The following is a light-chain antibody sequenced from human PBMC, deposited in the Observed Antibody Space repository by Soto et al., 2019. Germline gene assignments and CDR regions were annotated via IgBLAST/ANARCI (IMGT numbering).Light chain of an antibody. J-gene: IGKJ1*01. CDR2: GAS. CDR3: QHYGSSWT. Sequence: ELVLTQSPGTLYLSPGERATLSCRASQSVSSSYLAWYQQKAGQAPRLLIYGASNRATGIPDRFSGSGSGTDFLLTISRLEPADFAVYYCQHYGSSWTFGQGTKVEIK. CDR1: QSVSSSY. V-gene: IGKV3-20*01.